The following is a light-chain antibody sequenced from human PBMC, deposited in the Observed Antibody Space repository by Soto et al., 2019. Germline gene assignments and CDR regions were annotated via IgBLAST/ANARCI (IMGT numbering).Light chain of an antibody. CDR1: SSDVGGYKY. CDR3: SSYTSSTTQV. J-gene: IGLJ1*01. Sequence: QSVLTQPASVSGSPGQSITISCTGTSSDVGGYKYVSWYQQHPGKAPKLMIFEVSDRPSGVSNRFSGSKSGNTASLTTSGLQAEDEADYYCSSYTSSTTQVFGTGTKVTV. V-gene: IGLV2-14*01. CDR2: EVS.